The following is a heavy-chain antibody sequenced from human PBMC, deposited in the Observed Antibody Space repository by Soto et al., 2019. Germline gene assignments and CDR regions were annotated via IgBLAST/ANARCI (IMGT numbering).Heavy chain of an antibody. CDR3: ARGRFRRTWFDH. V-gene: IGHV1-8*01. CDR1: GYTFTNYD. CDR2: MNPDSGNT. D-gene: IGHD3-16*01. J-gene: IGHJ5*02. Sequence: QVQLVQSGAEVKKPGASVKVSCKASGYTFTNYDIHWVRQATGQGLEWMGWMNPDSGNTGQSKQFQGRVTMTRDTSINTDYMEMRSLRIEDSAVYYCARGRFRRTWFDHWGQGTLVTVSS.